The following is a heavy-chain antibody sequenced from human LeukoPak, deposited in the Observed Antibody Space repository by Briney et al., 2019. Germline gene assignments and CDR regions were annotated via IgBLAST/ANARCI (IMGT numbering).Heavy chain of an antibody. D-gene: IGHD2-2*01. CDR2: IWYDGSEE. Sequence: GGSLRLSCAASGFTFRNTGMHWVRQAPGKGLEWVAIIWYDGSEEYYADSVKGRFTISRDNSKNTLYLQMNSLTADDSAMYYCAKDWGTSGDRSSYGFFDHWGLGTLVTVPS. CDR3: AKDWGTSGDRSSYGFFDH. J-gene: IGHJ4*02. CDR1: GFTFRNTG. V-gene: IGHV3-33*06.